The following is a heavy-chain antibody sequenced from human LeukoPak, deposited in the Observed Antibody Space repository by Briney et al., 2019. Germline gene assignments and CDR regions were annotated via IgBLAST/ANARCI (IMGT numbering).Heavy chain of an antibody. CDR1: GFTFSSSA. Sequence: GGSLRLSCAASGFTFSSSAMSWVRQAPGKGLEWVSNISGSGSGGSTYYADSVKGRFTISRDNAKTSLYLQMDSLRAEDTAVYWCARGPTNGQAFDYWGQGTLVSVSS. CDR2: ISGSGSGGST. J-gene: IGHJ4*02. V-gene: IGHV3-23*01. CDR3: ARGPTNGQAFDY. D-gene: IGHD2-8*01.